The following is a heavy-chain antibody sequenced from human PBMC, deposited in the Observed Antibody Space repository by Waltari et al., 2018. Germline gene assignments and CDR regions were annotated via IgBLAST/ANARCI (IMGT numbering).Heavy chain of an antibody. CDR3: AKEGYFYMDV. V-gene: IGHV3-23*03. CDR1: GFSFSTYA. Sequence: EVQLLESGGGLVQPGGSLRLSCAASGFSFSTYATSWVRQAPGKGLGWVSIIAGDGSRIQYADSVKGRFTISRDNSKNTLYLQMNSLRVEDMAVYYCAKEGYFYMDVWGNGTTVTVSS. J-gene: IGHJ6*03. CDR2: IAGDGSRI.